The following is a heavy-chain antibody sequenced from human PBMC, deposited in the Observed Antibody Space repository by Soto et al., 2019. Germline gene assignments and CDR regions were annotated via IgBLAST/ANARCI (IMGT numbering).Heavy chain of an antibody. Sequence: QVQLVQSGAEVKKPGASVKVSCKASGYTFTSYGISWVRQAPGQGLEWMGWISAYNGNTNYAQKLQGRVTMTTDTSPSTDYMELRSLRSDDKAVYYCATPGADYQSAPYYFDYWGQGTLVTVSS. CDR1: GYTFTSYG. CDR2: ISAYNGNT. D-gene: IGHD4-17*01. CDR3: ATPGADYQSAPYYFDY. J-gene: IGHJ4*02. V-gene: IGHV1-18*01.